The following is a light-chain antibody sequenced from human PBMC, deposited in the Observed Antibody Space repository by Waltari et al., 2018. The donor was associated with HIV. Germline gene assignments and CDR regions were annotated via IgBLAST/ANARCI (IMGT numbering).Light chain of an antibody. J-gene: IGKJ1*01. V-gene: IGKV3-15*01. CDR2: AAS. CDR1: QSVSRN. Sequence: EIVMTQSPATLSVSPGERATLSCRASQSVSRNLAWYQQKPGQAPRLLIYAASTRATGIPARFSGSGSGTEFTLTISSLQSEDFAVYYCQQYNNWPRTVGQGTKVDIK. CDR3: QQYNNWPRT.